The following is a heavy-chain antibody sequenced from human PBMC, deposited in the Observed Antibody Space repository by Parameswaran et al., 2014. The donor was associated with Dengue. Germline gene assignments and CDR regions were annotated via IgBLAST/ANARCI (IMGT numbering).Heavy chain of an antibody. Sequence: KWIRQPPGKGLEWVSSISSSSTYIYYADSLKGRITISRDNAKDSLYLQMNSLRAEDTAVYYCAKSKYSGYHHYYSGLDVWGQGTKVTVSS. V-gene: IGHV3-21*01. CDR2: ISSSSTYI. CDR3: AKSKYSGYHHYYSGLDV. D-gene: IGHD5-12*01. J-gene: IGHJ6*02.